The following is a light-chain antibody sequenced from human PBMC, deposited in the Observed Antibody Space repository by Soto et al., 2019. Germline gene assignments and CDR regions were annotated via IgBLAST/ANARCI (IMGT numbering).Light chain of an antibody. J-gene: IGKJ1*01. CDR3: PQSYSTPRT. CDR1: QGISSY. Sequence: AIRMTQSPSSFSASTGDRVTITCRASQGISSYLAWYQQKPGKAPKLLIYAASRLQSGVPSRFSGSGSGTDFTLTISSLQPEDFATYYCPQSYSTPRTFGQGTKVDIK. CDR2: AAS. V-gene: IGKV1-8*01.